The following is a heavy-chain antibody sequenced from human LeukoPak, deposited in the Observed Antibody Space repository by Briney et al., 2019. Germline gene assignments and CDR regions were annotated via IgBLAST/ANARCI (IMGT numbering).Heavy chain of an antibody. V-gene: IGHV1-18*01. CDR2: ISAYNGNT. J-gene: IGHJ5*02. CDR1: GYTFSSYG. CDR3: ARSVSGSYYNWFDP. Sequence: ASVKVSCKASGYTFSSYGISWVRQAPGQGLEWMGWISAYNGNTSYAQELQGRVSMTTDTSTSTAYMELRSLRSDDTAVYYCARSVSGSYYNWFDPWGQGTLVTVSS. D-gene: IGHD1-26*01.